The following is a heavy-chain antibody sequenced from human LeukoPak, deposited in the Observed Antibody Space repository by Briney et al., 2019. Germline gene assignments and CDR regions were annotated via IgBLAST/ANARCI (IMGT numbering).Heavy chain of an antibody. V-gene: IGHV4-34*01. CDR3: ARGHLGYCSGGSCAAFDY. CDR2: INHSGCT. Sequence: SETLSLTCAVYGGSFSGYYWSWIRQPPGKGLEWIGEINHSGCTNYNPSLKSRVTISVDTSKNQFSLKLSSVTAADTAVYYCARGHLGYCSGGSCAAFDYWGQGTLVTVSS. D-gene: IGHD2-15*01. J-gene: IGHJ4*02. CDR1: GGSFSGYY.